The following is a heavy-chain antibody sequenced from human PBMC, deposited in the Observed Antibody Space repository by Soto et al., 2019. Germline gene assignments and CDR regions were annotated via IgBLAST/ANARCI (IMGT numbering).Heavy chain of an antibody. CDR3: ARDRVATIWLSPSRDYGMDV. CDR1: GFTFSSYG. CDR2: IWYDGSNK. V-gene: IGHV3-33*01. Sequence: PGGSLRLSCAASGFTFSSYGMHWVRQAPGKGLEWVAVIWYDGSNKYYADSVKGRFTISRGNSKNTLYLQMNSLRAEDTAVYYCARDRVATIWLSPSRDYGMDVWGQGTTVTVSS. J-gene: IGHJ6*02. D-gene: IGHD5-12*01.